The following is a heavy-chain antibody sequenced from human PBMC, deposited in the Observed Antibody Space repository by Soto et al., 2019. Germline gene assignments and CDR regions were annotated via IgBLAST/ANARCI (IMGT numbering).Heavy chain of an antibody. CDR1: GFTFSDYY. CDR3: ARDGSWYNWNDDGAFDI. D-gene: IGHD1-20*01. J-gene: IGHJ3*02. CDR2: ISSSGSTI. V-gene: IGHV3-11*01. Sequence: PGGSLRLSCAASGFTFSDYYMSWIRQAPGKGLEWVSYISSSGSTIYYADSVKGRFTISRDNAKNSLYLQMNSLRAEDTAVYYCARDGSWYNWNDDGAFDIWGQGTMVTVSS.